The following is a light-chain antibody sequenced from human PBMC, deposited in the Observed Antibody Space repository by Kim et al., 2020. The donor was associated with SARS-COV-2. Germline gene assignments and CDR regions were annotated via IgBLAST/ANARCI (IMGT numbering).Light chain of an antibody. Sequence: EIVLTQSPGTLSLSPGERATLSCRASQSVSSSYLAWYQQKAGQAPRLLIYGASSRATGIPDRFSGSGSGTDFTLTISRLEPEDFAVYYCQQYDCSPITFGQGTRLEIK. V-gene: IGKV3-20*01. CDR2: GAS. CDR3: QQYDCSPIT. CDR1: QSVSSSY. J-gene: IGKJ5*01.